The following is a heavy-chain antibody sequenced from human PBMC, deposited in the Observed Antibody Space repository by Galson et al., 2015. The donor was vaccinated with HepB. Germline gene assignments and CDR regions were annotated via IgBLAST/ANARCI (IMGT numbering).Heavy chain of an antibody. CDR3: ARYTYYYDSSGHSYYYYYMDV. V-gene: IGHV1-69*01. CDR2: IIPIFGTA. D-gene: IGHD3-22*01. J-gene: IGHJ6*03. Sequence: SCKASGGTFSSYAISWVRQAPGQGLEWMGGIIPIFGTANYAQKFQGRVTITADESTSTAYMELSSLRSEDTAVYYCARYTYYYDSSGHSYYYYYMDVWGKGTTVTVSS. CDR1: GGTFSSYA.